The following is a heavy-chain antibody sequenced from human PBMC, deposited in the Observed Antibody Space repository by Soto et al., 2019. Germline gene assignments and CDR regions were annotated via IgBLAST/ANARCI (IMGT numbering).Heavy chain of an antibody. CDR3: ATLVGRSNTLDN. CDR1: GYTFTSCY. Sequence: GASVKVSCKASGYTFTSCYMHWVRQAPGQGLEWMGIINPSSGSTTYAQKFQGRVTMTRDTSTSTVYMELSNLDTEDTAVYYCATLVGRSNTLDNWGQGTLVTVSS. V-gene: IGHV1-46*03. CDR2: INPSSGST. D-gene: IGHD2-15*01. J-gene: IGHJ4*02.